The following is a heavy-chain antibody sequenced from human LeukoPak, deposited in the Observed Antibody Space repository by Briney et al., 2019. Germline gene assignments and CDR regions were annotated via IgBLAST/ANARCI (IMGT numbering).Heavy chain of an antibody. CDR2: ISGSGGST. Sequence: GGSLRLSCVASGFTFSSYAMSWVRQAPGKGLEWVSAISGSGGSTYYADSVKGRFTISRDNSKNTLYLQMNSLRAEDTAVYYCAKDPTSSDAFDIWGQGTMVTVSS. CDR1: GFTFSSYA. CDR3: AKDPTSSDAFDI. V-gene: IGHV3-23*01. D-gene: IGHD3-16*01. J-gene: IGHJ3*02.